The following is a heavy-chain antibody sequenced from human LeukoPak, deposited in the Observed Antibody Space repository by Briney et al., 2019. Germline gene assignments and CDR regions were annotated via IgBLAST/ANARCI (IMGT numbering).Heavy chain of an antibody. J-gene: IGHJ2*01. CDR3: ARHTTSSGRYFDL. CDR2: IYYSGST. Sequence: SETLSLTCTVSGGSISSHYWSWIRQPPGKGLEWIGDIYYSGSTNYNPSLKSRVTISVDTSKNQFSLRLSSVTAADTAVYYCARHTTSSGRYFDLWGRGTLVTVSS. V-gene: IGHV4-59*08. CDR1: GGSISSHY. D-gene: IGHD1-26*01.